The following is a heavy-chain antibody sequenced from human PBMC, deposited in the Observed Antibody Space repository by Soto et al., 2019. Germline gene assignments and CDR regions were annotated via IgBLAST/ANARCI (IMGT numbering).Heavy chain of an antibody. CDR1: GFTFSSYG. J-gene: IGHJ4*02. Sequence: PGGSLRLSCAASGFTFSSYGMHWVRQAPGKGLEWVAVISYDGSNKYYADSVKGRFTISRDNAKNTLYLQMNSLRAEDTAVYYCASMAGTFYFDYWGQGTLVTVSS. CDR2: ISYDGSNK. D-gene: IGHD6-19*01. V-gene: IGHV3-30*03. CDR3: ASMAGTFYFDY.